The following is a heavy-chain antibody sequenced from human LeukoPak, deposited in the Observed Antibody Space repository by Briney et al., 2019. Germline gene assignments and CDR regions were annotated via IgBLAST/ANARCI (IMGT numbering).Heavy chain of an antibody. J-gene: IGHJ4*02. V-gene: IGHV4-59*01. Sequence: SETLSLTCTVSGGSISSYYWSWIRQPPGKGLEWIGYIYYSGSTNYNPSLKSRVTISVDTSKNQFSLKLSSVTAADTAVYYCARGSGWYYYWGQGALVTVSS. CDR3: ARGSGWYYY. CDR2: IYYSGST. D-gene: IGHD6-19*01. CDR1: GGSISSYY.